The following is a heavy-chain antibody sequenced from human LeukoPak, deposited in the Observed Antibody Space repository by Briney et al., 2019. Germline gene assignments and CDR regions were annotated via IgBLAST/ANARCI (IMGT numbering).Heavy chain of an antibody. CDR1: GGSFSGYY. Sequence: PSETLSLTCAVYGGSFSGYYWSWIRQPPGKGLEWIGEINHSGSTNYNPSLKSRVTISVDTSKNQFSLKLSSVTAADTAVYYCARLGYYGSGSYYNTYFDYWGQGTLVTVSS. CDR3: ARLGYYGSGSYYNTYFDY. J-gene: IGHJ4*02. V-gene: IGHV4-34*01. D-gene: IGHD3-10*01. CDR2: INHSGST.